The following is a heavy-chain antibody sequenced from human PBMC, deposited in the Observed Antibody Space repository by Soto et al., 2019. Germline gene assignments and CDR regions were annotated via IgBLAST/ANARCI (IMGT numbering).Heavy chain of an antibody. Sequence: PSETLSLTCAVYGGSFSGYYWSWIRQPPGKGLEWIGEINHSGSTNYNPSLKSRVTISVDTSMNQFSLKLSSVTAADTAVYYCARGARSSSWYMNIWFDPWGQGTLVTVSS. V-gene: IGHV4-34*01. CDR2: INHSGST. D-gene: IGHD6-13*01. CDR1: GGSFSGYY. J-gene: IGHJ5*02. CDR3: ARGARSSSWYMNIWFDP.